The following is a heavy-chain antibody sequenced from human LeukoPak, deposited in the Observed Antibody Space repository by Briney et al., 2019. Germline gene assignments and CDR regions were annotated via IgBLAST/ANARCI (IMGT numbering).Heavy chain of an antibody. D-gene: IGHD2-2*01. V-gene: IGHV5-51*01. J-gene: IGHJ4*02. CDR3: ARRGYCSSTSCYSLDY. CDR2: IYPGDSDT. CDR1: GYSFTNYW. Sequence: GESLKISCKGSGYSFTNYWIGWVRQMPGKGLEWMGIIYPGDSDTRYSPSFQGQVTISADKSISTAYLQWSSLRASDTAMYYCARRGYCSSTSCYSLDYWGQGTLVTVSS.